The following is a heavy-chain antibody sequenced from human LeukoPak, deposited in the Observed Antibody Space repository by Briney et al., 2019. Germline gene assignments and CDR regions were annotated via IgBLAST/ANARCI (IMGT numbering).Heavy chain of an antibody. CDR2: MNPNSGNT. J-gene: IGHJ4*02. Sequence: ASVTVSCKAFGYTFTSYDINWVRQATGQGLEWMGWMNPNSGNTGYAQKFQGRVTITRNTSISTAYMELSSLRSEDTAAYYCARGEAAAEGPGGYWGQGTLVTVSS. V-gene: IGHV1-8*03. CDR1: GYTFTSYD. D-gene: IGHD6-13*01. CDR3: ARGEAAAEGPGGY.